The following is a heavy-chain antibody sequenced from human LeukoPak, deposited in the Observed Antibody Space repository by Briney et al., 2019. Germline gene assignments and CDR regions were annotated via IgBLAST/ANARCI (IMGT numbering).Heavy chain of an antibody. CDR1: GFTFSSYW. Sequence: PGGSLRLSCTASGFTFSSYWMTWVRQAPGKRLEWVANIKQDGSKKNYVDSVKGRFTISRDNTNNLLYLQMNSLRVEDTAVYYCARAYMDVWGKGTTVTVSS. CDR3: ARAYMDV. CDR2: IKQDGSKK. V-gene: IGHV3-7*01. J-gene: IGHJ6*03.